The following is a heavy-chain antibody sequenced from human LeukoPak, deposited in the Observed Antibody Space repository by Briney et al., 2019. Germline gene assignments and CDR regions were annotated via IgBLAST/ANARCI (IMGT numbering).Heavy chain of an antibody. D-gene: IGHD2-15*01. CDR2: IGADNANT. V-gene: IGHV1-18*01. CDR1: GYTFLSYG. Sequence: ASVKVSCKASGYTFLSYGFSWVRQAPGQGLEWMGWIGADNANTIYAQKLQGRVTMSADTSTSTAYMELRNLRSDDTAVYYCARPGVPHTILPNWLDPWGQGTLVTVSS. J-gene: IGHJ5*02. CDR3: ARPGVPHTILPNWLDP.